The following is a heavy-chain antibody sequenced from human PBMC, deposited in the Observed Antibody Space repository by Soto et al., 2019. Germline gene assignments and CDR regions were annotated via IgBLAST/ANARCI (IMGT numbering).Heavy chain of an antibody. V-gene: IGHV3-23*01. Sequence: GGSLRLSCAASEFSFDDYAMSWVRRAPGKGLEWVSSITYTGVSTYYADSVKGRFTISRDNSRDTLFLQMNSLRAEDTAIYYCAKSSVWYPYFDSWGQGTLVTVSS. D-gene: IGHD6-13*01. CDR3: AKSSVWYPYFDS. J-gene: IGHJ4*02. CDR2: ITYTGVST. CDR1: EFSFDDYA.